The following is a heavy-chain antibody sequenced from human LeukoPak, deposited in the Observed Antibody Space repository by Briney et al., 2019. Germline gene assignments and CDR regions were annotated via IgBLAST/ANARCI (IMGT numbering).Heavy chain of an antibody. CDR3: ARDNPPDY. J-gene: IGHJ4*02. Sequence: GGSLRLSCVASGFTFSSSWMSWVRQAPGKGLEWVANIKQDGSEKSYVEPVRGRFTISRDNAKNSLYLQLNSLRAEDTALYYCARDNPPDYWGQGTLVTVSS. V-gene: IGHV3-7*03. CDR2: IKQDGSEK. CDR1: GFTFSSSW.